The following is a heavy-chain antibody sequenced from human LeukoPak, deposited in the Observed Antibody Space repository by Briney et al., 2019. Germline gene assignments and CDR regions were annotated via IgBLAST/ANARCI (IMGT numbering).Heavy chain of an antibody. D-gene: IGHD3-10*01. Sequence: GGSLRLSCAASEFTSSSYSMSWVRQAPGKGLEWVSAISTDAGETHYADSVKGRFTISRDNSKNTVSLQMSSLRAEDTALYYCAKGSGNGYGSGPFDYWGQGTLVTVSS. CDR2: ISTDAGET. CDR3: AKGSGNGYGSGPFDY. J-gene: IGHJ4*02. V-gene: IGHV3-23*01. CDR1: EFTSSSYS.